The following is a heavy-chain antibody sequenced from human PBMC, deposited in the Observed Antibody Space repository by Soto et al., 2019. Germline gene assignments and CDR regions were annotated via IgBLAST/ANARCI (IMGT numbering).Heavy chain of an antibody. CDR1: GFTFSSYE. CDR2: ISSSGSTI. Sequence: GGSLRLSCAASGFTFSSYEMNWVRPAPGKGLEWVSYISSSGSTIYYADSVKGRFTISRDNAKNSLYLQMNSLRAEDTAVYYCAREWVQLWSYYYYGMDVWGQGTTVTVSS. D-gene: IGHD5-18*01. V-gene: IGHV3-48*03. J-gene: IGHJ6*02. CDR3: AREWVQLWSYYYYGMDV.